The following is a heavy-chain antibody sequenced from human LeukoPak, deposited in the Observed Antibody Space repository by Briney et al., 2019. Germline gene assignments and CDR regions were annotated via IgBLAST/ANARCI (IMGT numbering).Heavy chain of an antibody. CDR1: GFSFSYFW. J-gene: IGHJ5*02. CDR3: ARDAEVGTLFGVLSRYNWFDP. CDR2: IKEDGTEK. V-gene: IGHV3-7*01. Sequence: GGSLRLSCAASGFSFSYFWMSWVRQPPGKGLEWVANIKEDGTEKYYMDSVKGRFTISRDNAKKSLFLQMNSLRAEDTAVYYCARDAEVGTLFGVLSRYNWFDPWGQGALVTVSS. D-gene: IGHD3-3*01.